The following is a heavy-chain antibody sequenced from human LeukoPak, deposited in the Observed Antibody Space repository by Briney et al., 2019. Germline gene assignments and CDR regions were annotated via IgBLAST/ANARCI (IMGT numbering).Heavy chain of an antibody. V-gene: IGHV4-38-2*02. D-gene: IGHD3-10*01. CDR1: GYSISSGYY. Sequence: SETLSLTCTVSGYSISSGYYWGWIRQPPGKGLEWIGSIYHSGSTYYNPSLKSRVTISVDTSKNQFSLKLSSVTAADTAVYYCARGGDVLLWFGELTSSYYFDYWGQGTLVTVSS. CDR3: ARGGDVLLWFGELTSSYYFDY. J-gene: IGHJ4*02. CDR2: IYHSGST.